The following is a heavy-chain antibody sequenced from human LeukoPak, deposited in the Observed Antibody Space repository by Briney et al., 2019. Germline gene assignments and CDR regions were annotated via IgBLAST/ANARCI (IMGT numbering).Heavy chain of an antibody. CDR3: ARDIYGSGALDY. Sequence: GSPRLSCAASGFTFSSYWMTWIRQPPGKGLEWLGSFFYSGSTNYKPSLKSRVTISVDTSKNQFSLKLSSVTAADTAVYYCARDIYGSGALDYWGQGTLVTVSS. V-gene: IGHV4-59*01. CDR2: FFYSGST. J-gene: IGHJ4*02. CDR1: GFTFSSYW. D-gene: IGHD3-10*01.